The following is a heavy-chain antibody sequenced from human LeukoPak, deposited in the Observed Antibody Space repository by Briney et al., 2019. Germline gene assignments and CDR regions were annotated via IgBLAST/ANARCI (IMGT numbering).Heavy chain of an antibody. CDR2: ISWNSGSI. CDR3: AKSGSYDFWSGYFDY. V-gene: IGHV3-9*03. Sequence: PGRSLRLSCAASGFTFDGYAMHWVRQAPGKGLEWVSGISWNSGSIDYADSVKGRFTISRDNAKNSLYLQMNSLRAEDMALYYCAKSGSYDFWSGYFDYWGQGTLVTVSS. CDR1: GFTFDGYA. D-gene: IGHD3-3*01. J-gene: IGHJ4*02.